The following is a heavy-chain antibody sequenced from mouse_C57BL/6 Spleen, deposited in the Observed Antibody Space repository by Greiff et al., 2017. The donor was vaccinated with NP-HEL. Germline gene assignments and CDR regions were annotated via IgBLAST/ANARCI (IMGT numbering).Heavy chain of an antibody. V-gene: IGHV1-80*01. D-gene: IGHD1-1*01. CDR1: GYAFSSYW. CDR3: ARSVITTVQNFDV. J-gene: IGHJ1*03. Sequence: QVQLQQSGAELVKPGASVKISCKASGYAFSSYWMNWVKQRPGKGLEWIGQIYPGDGDTNYNGKFKGKATLTADKSSSTAYMQLSSLTSEDSAVYFCARSVITTVQNFDVWGTGTTVTVSS. CDR2: IYPGDGDT.